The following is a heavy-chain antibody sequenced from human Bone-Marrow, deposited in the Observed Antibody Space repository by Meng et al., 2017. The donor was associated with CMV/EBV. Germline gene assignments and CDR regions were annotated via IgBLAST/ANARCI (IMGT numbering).Heavy chain of an antibody. J-gene: IGHJ4*02. CDR3: ARDTHGWNYYDY. V-gene: IGHV1-18*01. D-gene: IGHD2-15*01. CDR2: ISAYSGDT. Sequence: ASVKVSCKASGYTFSSYGISWVRQAPGQGLEWMGWISAYSGDTKYAQNFQGRVTMTTVKLTSTAYMELRSLRSDDTAVYYCARDTHGWNYYDYWGQGTLVTVSS. CDR1: GYTFSSYG.